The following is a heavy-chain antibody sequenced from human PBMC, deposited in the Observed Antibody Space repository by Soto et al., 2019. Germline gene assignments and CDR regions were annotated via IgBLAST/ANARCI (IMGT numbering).Heavy chain of an antibody. Sequence: ASVKVSCKASGYTFTGYYMHWVRQDPGQGLEWMGWINPNSGGTNYAQKFQGWVTMTRDTSISTAYMELSRLRSEDTAVYYCATSYSAYDYHYYYGMDVWGQGTTVTVSS. J-gene: IGHJ6*02. D-gene: IGHD5-12*01. CDR3: ATSYSAYDYHYYYGMDV. CDR2: INPNSGGT. CDR1: GYTFTGYY. V-gene: IGHV1-2*04.